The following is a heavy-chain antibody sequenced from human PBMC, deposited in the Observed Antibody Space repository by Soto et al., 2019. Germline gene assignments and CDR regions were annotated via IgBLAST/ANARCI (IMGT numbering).Heavy chain of an antibody. CDR2: THDSGST. CDR1: GASLSGYY. D-gene: IGHD2-15*01. Sequence: QVQLQQWGAELLKPSETLSLTCAVSGASLSGYYRSWIRQPPGKGLEWIGETHDSGSTSSNPSLTPRVTTSVNTSKTQVSLKLSSMTEADTAVYYCAKHIGFCSGDGCYRGFDCWGQGTLVTVSS. V-gene: IGHV4-34*01. J-gene: IGHJ4*02. CDR3: AKHIGFCSGDGCYRGFDC.